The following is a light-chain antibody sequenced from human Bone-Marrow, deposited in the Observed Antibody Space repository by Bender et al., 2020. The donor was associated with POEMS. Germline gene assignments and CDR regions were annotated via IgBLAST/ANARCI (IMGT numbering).Light chain of an antibody. CDR2: EGS. Sequence: QSALTQPASVSGSPGQSITISCTETSSDVNDYNFVSWYQQHPGKAPKLIIYEGSKRPSGISTRFSGSKSANTASLTISGLQAEDEADYYCCSYAGSGTLVFGGGTKLTVV. CDR1: SSDVNDYNF. J-gene: IGLJ2*01. CDR3: CSYAGSGTLV. V-gene: IGLV2-23*01.